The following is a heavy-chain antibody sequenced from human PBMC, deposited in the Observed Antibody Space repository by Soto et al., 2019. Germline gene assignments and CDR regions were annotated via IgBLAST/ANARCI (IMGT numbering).Heavy chain of an antibody. Sequence: SVKVSCKASGGTFSSYAISWVRQAPGQGLEWVGGIIPRFGTANYAQRFQGRVTITADESTSTAYMELSSLRSEDTAMYYCAKVKYDSSGYYRNFDYWGQGTLVTVSS. V-gene: IGHV1-69*13. CDR3: AKVKYDSSGYYRNFDY. D-gene: IGHD3-22*01. CDR2: IIPRFGTA. J-gene: IGHJ4*01. CDR1: GGTFSSYA.